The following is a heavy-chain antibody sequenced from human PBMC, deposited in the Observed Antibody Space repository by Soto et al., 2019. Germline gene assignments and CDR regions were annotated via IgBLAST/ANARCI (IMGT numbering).Heavy chain of an antibody. V-gene: IGHV3-21*01. J-gene: IGHJ4*02. D-gene: IGHD5-12*01. CDR3: ARDGRRDGYNFIFLDVGMAFDY. CDR1: GFTFISYS. Sequence: PRGSLRLSCAASGFTFISYSISFFGHAPWKWREWVSSISSSSSYIYYADSVKGRFTISRDNAKNSLYLQMNSLRAEDTAVYYCARDGRRDGYNFIFLDVGMAFDYWGQGTLVTVSS. CDR2: ISSSSSYI.